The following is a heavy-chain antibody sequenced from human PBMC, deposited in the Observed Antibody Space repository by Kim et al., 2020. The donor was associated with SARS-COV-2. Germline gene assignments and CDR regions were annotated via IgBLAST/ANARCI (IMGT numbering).Heavy chain of an antibody. CDR2: IYYSGST. CDR3: ARSGSSWFDFDY. J-gene: IGHJ4*02. V-gene: IGHV4-39*01. Sequence: SETLSLTCTVSGGSISRSSYYWGWIRQPPGKGLEWIGSIYYSGSTYYKPSLKSRVTISADTSKNQFSLKVTSLTAADTAVYYCARSGSSWFDFDYWGQGALVTVSS. D-gene: IGHD6-13*01. CDR1: GGSISRSSYY.